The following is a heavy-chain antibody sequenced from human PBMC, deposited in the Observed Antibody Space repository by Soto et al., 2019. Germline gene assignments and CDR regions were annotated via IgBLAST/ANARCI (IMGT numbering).Heavy chain of an antibody. CDR1: GYTFTGYY. Sequence: QVQLVQSGAEVKKPGASVKVSCKASGYTFTGYYMHWVRQAPGQGLEWMGWINPNSGGTNYAQKLQGWVTMTRDTSISTAYMELSRLRSDDTAVYYCARDNGDYYGMDVWGQGTTVTVSS. CDR2: INPNSGGT. D-gene: IGHD4-17*01. J-gene: IGHJ6*02. CDR3: ARDNGDYYGMDV. V-gene: IGHV1-2*04.